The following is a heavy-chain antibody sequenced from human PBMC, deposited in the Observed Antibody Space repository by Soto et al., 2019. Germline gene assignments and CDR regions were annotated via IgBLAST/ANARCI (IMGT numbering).Heavy chain of an antibody. D-gene: IGHD1-26*01. CDR2: ISSSGVST. J-gene: IGHJ4*02. V-gene: IGHV3-23*01. CDR3: ARGGLSIVYIDY. CDR1: GFTFNSYA. Sequence: VQLLESGGTLVQPGGSLRLSCAASGFTFNSYAMSWVRQAPGKGLEWVSGISSSGVSTFYADSVKGRFTISRDNSKNTLHLQMDSLRAEDTAVYYCARGGLSIVYIDYWGQGTLVTVSP.